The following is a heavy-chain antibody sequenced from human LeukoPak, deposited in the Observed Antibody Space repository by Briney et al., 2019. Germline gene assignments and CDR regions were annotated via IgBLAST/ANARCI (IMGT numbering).Heavy chain of an antibody. V-gene: IGHV4-34*01. J-gene: IGHJ4*02. CDR3: ARGAYYYGSGSYRSQGY. D-gene: IGHD3-10*01. Sequence: SVTLSLTCAVYGGSFSGYYWSWIRQPPGKGLEWIGEINHSGSTNYNPSLKSRVTISVDTSKNQFSLKLCSVTAADTAVYYCARGAYYYGSGSYRSQGYWGQGTLVTVSS. CDR2: INHSGST. CDR1: GGSFSGYY.